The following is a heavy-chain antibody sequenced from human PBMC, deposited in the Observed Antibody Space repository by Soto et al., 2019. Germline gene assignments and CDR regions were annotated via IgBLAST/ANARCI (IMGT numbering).Heavy chain of an antibody. CDR3: ARATLHCSSTSCYHLDY. CDR1: GYTFTSYD. CDR2: MNPNSGNT. J-gene: IGHJ4*02. Sequence: ASVKVSCKASGYTFTSYDINWVRQATGQGLEWMGWMNPNSGNTGYAQKFQGRVTMTRNTSISTAYMELSSLTSEDTAVYYCARATLHCSSTSCYHLDYWGQGTLVTVSS. V-gene: IGHV1-8*01. D-gene: IGHD2-2*01.